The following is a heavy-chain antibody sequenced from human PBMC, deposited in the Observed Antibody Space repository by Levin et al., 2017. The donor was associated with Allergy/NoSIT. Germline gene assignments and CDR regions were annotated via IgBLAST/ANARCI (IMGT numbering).Heavy chain of an antibody. Sequence: PGGSLRLSCVASGYTFTNHGIHWVRQAPGKGLEWVAVMWADGTRQDYIDSVRGRFIVSRDNSKNTVYLQMNSLRAEDTASYYCAKDLLSGPSDYWGLGTLVTVSS. V-gene: IGHV3-33*06. CDR2: MWADGTRQ. J-gene: IGHJ4*02. CDR3: AKDLLSGPSDY. CDR1: GYTFTNHG. D-gene: IGHD3-3*01.